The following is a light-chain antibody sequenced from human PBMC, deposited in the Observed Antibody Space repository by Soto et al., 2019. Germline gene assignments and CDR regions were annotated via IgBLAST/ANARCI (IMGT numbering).Light chain of an antibody. CDR3: QQYNNWPQT. Sequence: EIVMTQSPATLSVSPGERATLSCRASQSVSSNLAWYQQKPGQAPRLLIYGAYTRATGIPARFSGSGSGTEFTLTISSLQSEDFAVYYCQQYNNWPQTFGQGTKVYIK. CDR2: GAY. J-gene: IGKJ1*01. V-gene: IGKV3-15*01. CDR1: QSVSSN.